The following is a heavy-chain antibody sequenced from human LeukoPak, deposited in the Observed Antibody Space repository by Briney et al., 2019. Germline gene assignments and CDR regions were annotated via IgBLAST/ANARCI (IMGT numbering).Heavy chain of an antibody. D-gene: IGHD3-22*01. CDR1: GFTFDDYA. CDR3: AKSPHPHMIVVVTGPYYFDY. J-gene: IGHJ4*02. CDR2: ISWNSGSI. V-gene: IGHV3-9*01. Sequence: GRSLRLSCAASGFTFDDYAMHGVRQAPGKGLEWVSGISWNSGSIGYAESVKGRFTISRDNAKNSLYLQMNSLRAEDTALYYCAKSPHPHMIVVVTGPYYFDYWGQGTLVTVSS.